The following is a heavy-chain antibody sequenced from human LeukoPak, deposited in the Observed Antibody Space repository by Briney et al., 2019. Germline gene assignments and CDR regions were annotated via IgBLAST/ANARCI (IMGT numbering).Heavy chain of an antibody. CDR2: INHSGST. CDR1: GGSFSGYY. D-gene: IGHD5-12*01. CDR3: ARPRGDSGYVDAFDI. Sequence: SETLSLTCAVYGGSFSGYYWSWIRQPPGKGLEWIGEINHSGSTNYNPSLKSRVTISVDRSKNQFSLKLSSVTAADTAVYYCARPRGDSGYVDAFDIWGQGTMVTVSS. J-gene: IGHJ3*02. V-gene: IGHV4-34*01.